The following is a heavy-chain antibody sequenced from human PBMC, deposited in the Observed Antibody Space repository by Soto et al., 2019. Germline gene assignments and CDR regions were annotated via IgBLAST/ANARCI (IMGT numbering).Heavy chain of an antibody. J-gene: IGHJ4*02. CDR2: IYTSGST. Sequence: PSETLSLTCTVSGGSISSYYWSWIRQPAGKGLEWIGRIYTSGSTNYNPSLKSRVTISVDTSKNQFSLKLSSVTAADTAVYYCARFEGYDSSGYYYYYFDYWGQGTLVTVSS. D-gene: IGHD3-22*01. CDR3: ARFEGYDSSGYYYYYFDY. V-gene: IGHV4-4*07. CDR1: GGSISSYY.